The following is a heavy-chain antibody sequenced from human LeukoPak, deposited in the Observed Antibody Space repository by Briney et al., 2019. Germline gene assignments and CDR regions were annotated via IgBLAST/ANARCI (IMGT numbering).Heavy chain of an antibody. CDR2: VGGSTGGT. CDR3: AKEAFAVVPAAKSDY. V-gene: IGHV3-23*01. D-gene: IGHD2-2*01. CDR1: GFTFSSYA. J-gene: IGHJ4*02. Sequence: PGGSLRLSCAASGFTFSSYAMSWVRQAPGKGLEWVSAVGGSTGGTYYADSVKGRFTISRDNSKNTLYLQMNSLRAEDTAAYYCAKEAFAVVPAAKSDYWGQGILVTVSP.